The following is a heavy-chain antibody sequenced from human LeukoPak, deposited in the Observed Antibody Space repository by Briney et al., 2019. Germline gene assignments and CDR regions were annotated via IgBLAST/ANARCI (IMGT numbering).Heavy chain of an antibody. CDR1: GGSISSYY. CDR3: ARDQEGYGIDI. CDR2: IYYSGGT. J-gene: IGHJ3*02. V-gene: IGHV4-59*01. D-gene: IGHD5-18*01. Sequence: SETLSLTCTVSGGSISSYYRSWIRQPPGKGLEWIGYIYYSGGTTYSPSLQSRATMSVDTSKNQFSLKLRSVAAADTAVYYCARDQEGYGIDIWGQGTMVTVSS.